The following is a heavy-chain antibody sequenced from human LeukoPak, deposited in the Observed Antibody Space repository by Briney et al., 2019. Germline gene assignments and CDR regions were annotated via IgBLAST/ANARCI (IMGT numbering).Heavy chain of an antibody. CDR3: ARGRQGAKTRYFDL. Sequence: GGSLRLSCAASGIIFRNYAMHWLREGPGKGLECISTISSDGGSTYYAHSVKGRFTISRDNSKNTLYLQMGSLRAEDMAVYYCARGRQGAKTRYFDLWGRGTRVTVSS. V-gene: IGHV3-64*01. D-gene: IGHD1-26*01. CDR2: ISSDGGST. CDR1: GIIFRNYA. J-gene: IGHJ2*01.